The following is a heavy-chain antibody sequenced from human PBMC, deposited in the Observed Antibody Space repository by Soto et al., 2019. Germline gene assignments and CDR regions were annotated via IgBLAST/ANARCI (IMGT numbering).Heavy chain of an antibody. CDR2: ISGSGGST. J-gene: IGHJ6*02. CDR1: GFTFSSYA. CDR3: AKDGLGCFLDCVTRNYDGMDV. Sequence: GGSLRLSCAASGFTFSSYAMSWVRQAPGKGLEWVSAISGSGGSTYYADSVKGRFTISRDNSKNTLYLQMNSLRAEDTAVYYCAKDGLGCFLDCVTRNYDGMDVWCQGTTVTGSS. V-gene: IGHV3-23*01. D-gene: IGHD3-3*01.